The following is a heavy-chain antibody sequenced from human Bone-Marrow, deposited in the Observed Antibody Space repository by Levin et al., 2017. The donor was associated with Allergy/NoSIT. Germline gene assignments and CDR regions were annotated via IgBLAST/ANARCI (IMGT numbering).Heavy chain of an antibody. J-gene: IGHJ6*02. CDR3: ATSGDYDSSTGYHYYYYGLVV. CDR2: ISSSGSSI. D-gene: IGHD3-9*01. V-gene: IGHV3-11*01. Sequence: GGSLRLSCAASGFTFSDYYMGWVRQAPGKGLEWVSYISSSGSSIFYADSVKGRFTISRDNTNNSLYLEMNSLRVEDTAVYYCATSGDYDSSTGYHYYYYGLVVWGQGTTVTVSS. CDR1: GFTFSDYY.